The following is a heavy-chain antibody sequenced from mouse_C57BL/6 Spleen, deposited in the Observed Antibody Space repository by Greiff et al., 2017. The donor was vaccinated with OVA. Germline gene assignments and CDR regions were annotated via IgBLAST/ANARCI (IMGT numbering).Heavy chain of an antibody. J-gene: IGHJ2*01. CDR2: IDPSDSYT. V-gene: IGHV1-59*01. CDR1: GYTFTSYW. Sequence: QVQLQQPGAELVRPGTSVKLSCKASGYTFTSYWMHWVKQRPGQGLEWIGVIDPSDSYTNYNQKFKGQATLTVDTSSSTAYMQLSSLTSEDSAVYYCASLTTVVFDYWGQGTTLTVSS. CDR3: ASLTTVVFDY. D-gene: IGHD1-1*01.